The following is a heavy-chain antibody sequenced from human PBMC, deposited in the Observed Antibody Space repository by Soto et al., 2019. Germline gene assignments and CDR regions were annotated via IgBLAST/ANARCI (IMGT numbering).Heavy chain of an antibody. J-gene: IGHJ4*02. D-gene: IGHD6-19*01. Sequence: EVQLLDSGGGLVQPGGSLRLSCAASGFTFSSYAMSWVRQAPGKGLEWVSGISGSGDDTYYADSVMGRFTISRDNSKNTLSLQMNSLGAEDTALYYSAKDIVRSTGWSSRGGPVVFDFWGQGTLVAVSS. CDR2: ISGSGDDT. V-gene: IGHV3-23*01. CDR1: GFTFSSYA. CDR3: AKDIVRSTGWSSRGGPVVFDF.